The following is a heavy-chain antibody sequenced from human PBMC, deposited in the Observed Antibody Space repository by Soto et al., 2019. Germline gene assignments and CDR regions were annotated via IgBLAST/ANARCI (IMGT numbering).Heavy chain of an antibody. V-gene: IGHV1-18*01. D-gene: IGHD2-2*01. CDR3: ASDLTAQIVVVPAAKGYGMYV. CDR1: GYTFTSYA. J-gene: IGHJ6*02. Sequence: ASVKVSCKASGYTFTSYAMHWVRQAPGQGLEWMGWISAYNVNTNYAQKLQGRVTMTTDTYTSTAYMELSSMRSDDRAVYYCASDLTAQIVVVPAAKGYGMYVWGQGTTVTVSS. CDR2: ISAYNVNT.